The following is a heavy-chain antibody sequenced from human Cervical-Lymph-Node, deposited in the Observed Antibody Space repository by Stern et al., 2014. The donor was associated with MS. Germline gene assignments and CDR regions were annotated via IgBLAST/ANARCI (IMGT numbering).Heavy chain of an antibody. CDR3: ARDRSAVAGLYYFDY. Sequence: EVQLLESGGGLVQPGGSLRLSCAASGFTFSTNSMNWVRQAPGKGLEWVSYISSSSRTIYYADSVKGRFTISRDNAKNSLYLHTNSLRGEDTAVYYCARDRSAVAGLYYFDYWGQGTLVTVSS. V-gene: IGHV3-48*01. D-gene: IGHD6-19*01. CDR2: ISSSSRTI. CDR1: GFTFSTNS. J-gene: IGHJ4*02.